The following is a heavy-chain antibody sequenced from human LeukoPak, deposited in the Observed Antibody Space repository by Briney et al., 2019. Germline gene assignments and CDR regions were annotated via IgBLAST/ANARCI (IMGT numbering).Heavy chain of an antibody. CDR3: ARHYSSGWYEHWFDP. Sequence: PSETPSLTCAVYGGSFSGYYWSWIRQPPGKGLEWIGYIYYSGSTNYNPSLKSRVTISVDTSRNQFSLKLSSVTAADTAVYYCARHYSSGWYEHWFDPWGQGTLVTVSS. J-gene: IGHJ5*02. V-gene: IGHV4-59*08. D-gene: IGHD6-19*01. CDR2: IYYSGST. CDR1: GGSFSGYY.